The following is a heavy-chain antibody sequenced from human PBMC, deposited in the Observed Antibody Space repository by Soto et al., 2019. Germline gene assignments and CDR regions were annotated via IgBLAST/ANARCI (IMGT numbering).Heavy chain of an antibody. CDR2: ISYDGRNK. CDR1: GHTFSSYG. CDR3: AKDTYYHDSSGYYTFDY. J-gene: IGHJ4*02. V-gene: IGHV3-30*18. Sequence: QVQLVESGGGVVQPGRSLIVSCAASGHTFSSYGMHWVRQAPGKGLEWVAAISYDGRNKNYADFVEGRFTISRDNSKNTLYLQMNSLRAEDTAVYYCAKDTYYHDSSGYYTFDYWGQGTLVTVSS. D-gene: IGHD3-22*01.